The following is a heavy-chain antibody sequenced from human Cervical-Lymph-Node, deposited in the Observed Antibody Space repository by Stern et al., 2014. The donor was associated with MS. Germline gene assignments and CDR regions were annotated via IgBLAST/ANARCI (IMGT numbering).Heavy chain of an antibody. V-gene: IGHV3-7*01. Sequence: EMQLVESGGGLVQPGGSLRLSCVASGFSFNTYWMSWVRLAHGKGLEWVAKLMGDGGDNTYVDSVKGRFTVSRDNSKNSLYLQLNSLTVDDTAVYYCARLEYTTLSRGFDSWGQGTLVTVSS. CDR2: LMGDGGDN. CDR1: GFSFNTYW. CDR3: ARLEYTTLSRGFDS. D-gene: IGHD1-1*01. J-gene: IGHJ4*02.